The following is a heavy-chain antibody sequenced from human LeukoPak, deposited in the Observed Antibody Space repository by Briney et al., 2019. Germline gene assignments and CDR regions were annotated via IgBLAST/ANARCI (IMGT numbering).Heavy chain of an antibody. D-gene: IGHD2-15*01. CDR3: ARGPVVVVVAAPGYYYYYSMDV. CDR1: GGSFSGYY. Sequence: SETLSLTCAVYGGSFSGYYWSWIRQPPGKGLEWIGEINHSGSTNYNPSLKSRVTISVDTSKNQFSLKLSSVTAADTAVYYCARGPVVVVVAAPGYYYYYSMDVWGQGTTVTVSS. V-gene: IGHV4-34*01. J-gene: IGHJ6*02. CDR2: INHSGST.